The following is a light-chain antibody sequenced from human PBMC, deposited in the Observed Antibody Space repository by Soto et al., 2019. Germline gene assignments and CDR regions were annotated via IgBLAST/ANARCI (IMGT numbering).Light chain of an antibody. CDR2: SSD. CDR1: SSNIGRNT. V-gene: IGLV1-44*01. Sequence: QSVLTQPPSASGTPGQRVTISCSGSSSNIGRNTVKWYRQLPGTAPKLLIGSSDQRPSGVPDRSSGSQSGTSASLAISGLQSEDEADYICAAWDDSLNAWAFGGGTKLTVL. J-gene: IGLJ3*02. CDR3: AAWDDSLNAWA.